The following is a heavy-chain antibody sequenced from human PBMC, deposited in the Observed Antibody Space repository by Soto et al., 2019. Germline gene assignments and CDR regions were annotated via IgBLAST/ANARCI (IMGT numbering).Heavy chain of an antibody. CDR1: GFTFSSYA. CDR2: ISNSGHGA. Sequence: GGSLRLSCAASGFTFSSYAMNWVRQAPGKGLEWISVISNSGHGAYYADSVKGRFTISRDNSKNTLYLQIKSLRAEDTAAYYCAKGGPTFLNWFGPWGQGTLVTVSS. J-gene: IGHJ5*02. CDR3: AKGGPTFLNWFGP. D-gene: IGHD5-12*01. V-gene: IGHV3-23*01.